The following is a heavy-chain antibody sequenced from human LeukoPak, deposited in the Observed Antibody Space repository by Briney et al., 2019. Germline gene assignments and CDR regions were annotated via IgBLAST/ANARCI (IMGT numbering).Heavy chain of an antibody. J-gene: IGHJ4*02. CDR2: IYYSGST. CDR1: GGSISSYY. Sequence: SETLSLTCTVSGGSISSYYWSWIRQPPGKGLEWIGYIYYSGSTNYNPSLKSRVTISVDTSKNQFSLKLSSVTAADTAVYYCARVLIVGADSPFDYWGQGTLVTVSS. D-gene: IGHD1-26*01. CDR3: ARVLIVGADSPFDY. V-gene: IGHV4-59*01.